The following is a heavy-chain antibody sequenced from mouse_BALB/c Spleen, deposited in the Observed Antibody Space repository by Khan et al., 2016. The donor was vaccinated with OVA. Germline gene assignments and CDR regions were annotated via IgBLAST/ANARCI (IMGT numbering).Heavy chain of an antibody. D-gene: IGHD3-3*01. CDR1: GYSITTDDA. V-gene: IGHV3-2*02. CDR3: ARVYGGDIDY. Sequence: EVQLQESGPGLVKPSQSLSLTCTVTGYSITTDDAWNLLRQLPGNKLEWMGYISYSGNTNNTPSPKSRISITRNPSKNLFFLQLKSVTTEDTTRYCCARVYGGDIDYWGQGTTLTVSS. J-gene: IGHJ2*01. CDR2: ISYSGNT.